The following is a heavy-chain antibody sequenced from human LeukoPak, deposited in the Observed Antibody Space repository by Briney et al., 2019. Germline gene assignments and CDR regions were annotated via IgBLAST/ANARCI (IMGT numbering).Heavy chain of an antibody. Sequence: ASVKVSCKASGNTFSGYYMDWVRQAPGQGLEWMGRINPNTGGTNYAQKFLGRVTMTRDTSITTVYMELSRLRLDDTAVYYCAKLGFSEWFLEFWGQGALVTVSS. CDR3: AKLGFSEWFLEF. CDR1: GNTFSGYY. V-gene: IGHV1-2*06. J-gene: IGHJ4*02. CDR2: INPNTGGT. D-gene: IGHD3-3*01.